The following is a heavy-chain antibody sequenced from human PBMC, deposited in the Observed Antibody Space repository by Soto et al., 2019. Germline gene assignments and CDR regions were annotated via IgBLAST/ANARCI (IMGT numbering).Heavy chain of an antibody. CDR3: AKGGSRWTEWFDP. CDR1: GYPITAKY. D-gene: IGHD6-13*01. J-gene: IGHJ5*02. V-gene: IGHV1-2*02. CDR2: INPSSGGT. Sequence: QVQLVQSGAEVKKPGASVKVSCKASGYPITAKYLHWVRQAPGQGLEWMGWINPSSGGTKEAQKFRGRVTMTRDTSISAAYMELSRLTSDDTAVYYCAKGGSRWTEWFDPWGQGTLVTVSS.